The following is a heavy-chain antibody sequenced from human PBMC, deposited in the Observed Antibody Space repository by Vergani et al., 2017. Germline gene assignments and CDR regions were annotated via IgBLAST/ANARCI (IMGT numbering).Heavy chain of an antibody. J-gene: IGHJ4*02. D-gene: IGHD3-22*01. Sequence: QVQLVESGGGVVQPGRSLRLSCAASGFTFSSYPMHWVRQAPGKGLEWVAIISYNGNNKYYADSVKGRFTISRDNSKNTLYLQMNSLRAVATAVFYCARPVDRYFCDSGGYHGRLDDWGQGTLVTVSS. CDR2: ISYNGNNK. V-gene: IGHV3-30-3*01. CDR1: GFTFSSYP. CDR3: ARPVDRYFCDSGGYHGRLDD.